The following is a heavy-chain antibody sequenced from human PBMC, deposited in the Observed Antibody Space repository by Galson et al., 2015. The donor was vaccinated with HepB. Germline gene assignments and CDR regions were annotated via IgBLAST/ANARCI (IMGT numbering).Heavy chain of an antibody. CDR1: GYTFTSYG. Sequence: FVKVSCKASGYTFTSYGINWVRQAPGQGLEWMGWINPNSGGTNYAQKFQGRVTMTRDTSISTAYMELSRLRSDDTAVYYCARAGEAELLPYYFDYWGQGTLVTVSS. J-gene: IGHJ4*02. D-gene: IGHD1-26*01. CDR3: ARAGEAELLPYYFDY. CDR2: INPNSGGT. V-gene: IGHV1-2*02.